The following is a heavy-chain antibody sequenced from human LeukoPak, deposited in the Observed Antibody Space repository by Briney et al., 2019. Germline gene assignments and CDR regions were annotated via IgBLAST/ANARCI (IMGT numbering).Heavy chain of an antibody. V-gene: IGHV3-30*18. D-gene: IGHD2-15*01. CDR2: LSHDGRVE. CDR1: EFRFSRYG. J-gene: IGHJ6*02. Sequence: PPGGSLRLSCEASEFRFSRYGMHWVRQVPGKGLEWLAILSHDGRVEFYADSVKGRFTISRDNSKNTLYLQMKSLKSEDTAVYYCVKDMVVLDATNGLDVWGQGTTVIVSS. CDR3: VKDMVVLDATNGLDV.